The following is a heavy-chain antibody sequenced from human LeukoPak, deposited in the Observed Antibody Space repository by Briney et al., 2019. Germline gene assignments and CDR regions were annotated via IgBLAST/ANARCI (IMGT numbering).Heavy chain of an antibody. CDR1: GFTFSNYG. J-gene: IGHJ4*02. V-gene: IGHV3-30*02. Sequence: GGSLRLSCAASGFTFSNYGMHCVRQAPGKGLEWVAFIQYDGSNKYYADSVTGRFTISRDNSKNTMYLQMNSLRAEDTAVYNCANFDYWGQGTLVTVSS. CDR2: IQYDGSNK. CDR3: ANFDY.